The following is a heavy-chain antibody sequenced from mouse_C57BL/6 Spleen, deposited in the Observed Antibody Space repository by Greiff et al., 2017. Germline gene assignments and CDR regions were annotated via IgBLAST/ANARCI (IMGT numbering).Heavy chain of an antibody. CDR2: IYPGDGDT. CDR3: ARESLVDYFGY. CDR1: GYAFSSSW. J-gene: IGHJ2*01. V-gene: IGHV1-82*01. Sequence: QVQLQQSGPELVKPGASVKISCKASGYAFSSSWMNWVKQRPGKGLEWIGRIYPGDGDTNYNGKFKGKATLTADKSSSTAYMQLSSLTSEDSAVYFCARESLVDYFGYWGQGTTLTVSS. D-gene: IGHD1-1*02.